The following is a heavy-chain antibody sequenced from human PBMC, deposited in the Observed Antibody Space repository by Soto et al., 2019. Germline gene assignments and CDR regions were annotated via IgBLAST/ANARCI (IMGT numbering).Heavy chain of an antibody. CDR2: ISSDGNHK. CDR1: GFNVSAYT. V-gene: IGHV3-30-3*01. CDR3: ARSEQPLFDY. Sequence: QVKLVESGGGVVQPGRSLRLSCAASGFNVSAYTRHWVRQAPGKGLEWVAVISSDGNHKYYTDSVKGRFTISRDTSTNTLYLQINSLRAEDTAVYYCARSEQPLFDYWGQGTLVTVSS. D-gene: IGHD1-26*01. J-gene: IGHJ4*02.